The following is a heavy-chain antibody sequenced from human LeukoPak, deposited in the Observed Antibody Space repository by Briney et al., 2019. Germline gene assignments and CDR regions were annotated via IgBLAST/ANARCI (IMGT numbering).Heavy chain of an antibody. J-gene: IGHJ3*02. Sequence: PGRSLRLSCAASGFTFDDYAMHWVRHAPGKGLEWVSGISWNSGSIGYADSVKGRFTISRDNAKNSLYLQMNSLRAEDTALYYCAKGIAVAAFDIWGQGTMVTVSS. V-gene: IGHV3-9*01. CDR2: ISWNSGSI. D-gene: IGHD6-19*01. CDR1: GFTFDDYA. CDR3: AKGIAVAAFDI.